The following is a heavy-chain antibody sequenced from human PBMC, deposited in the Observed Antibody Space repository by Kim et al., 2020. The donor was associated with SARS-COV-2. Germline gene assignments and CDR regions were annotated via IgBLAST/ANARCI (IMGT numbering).Heavy chain of an antibody. J-gene: IGHJ6*01. CDR3: ARDPCSRLRGVTYSYYGMDI. CDR1: GFTFSNCG. V-gene: IGHV3-30-3*01. Sequence: GGSLRLSCAASGFTFSNCGMHWVRQAPGKGLEWVAVISYDGSNKNYADSVKGRFTISRDNSKKTLYLQRNSLRAEDTALYYCARDPCSRLRGVTYSYYGMDICGQGAPVIVSP. CDR2: ISYDGSNK. D-gene: IGHD3-10*01.